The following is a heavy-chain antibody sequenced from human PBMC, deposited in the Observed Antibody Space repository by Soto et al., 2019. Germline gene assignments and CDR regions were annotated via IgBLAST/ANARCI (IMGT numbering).Heavy chain of an antibody. Sequence: ASVKVSCKASGYIFNSYGISWVRQAPGQGLEWMGWITAYNGNTNYAQKLQGRVTMTIDTSTRTAYMELRSLRSDDTAVYYCARKSSSSSWSDPWGQGTMVTVAS. D-gene: IGHD6-6*01. CDR3: ARKSSSSSWSDP. CDR2: ITAYNGNT. J-gene: IGHJ5*02. CDR1: GYIFNSYG. V-gene: IGHV1-18*01.